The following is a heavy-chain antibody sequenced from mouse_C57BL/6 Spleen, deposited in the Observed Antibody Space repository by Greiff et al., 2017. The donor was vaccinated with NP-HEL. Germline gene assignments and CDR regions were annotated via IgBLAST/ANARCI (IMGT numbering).Heavy chain of an antibody. J-gene: IGHJ4*01. CDR3: ARSLYDYYAMDY. CDR2: IWRGGST. Sequence: VKLVESGPGLVQPSQSLSITCTVSGFSLTSYGVHWVRQSPGKGLEWLGVIWRGGSTDYNAAFMSRLSITKDNSKSQVFFKMNSLQADDTAIYYCARSLYDYYAMDYWGQGTSVTVSS. CDR1: GFSLTSYG. V-gene: IGHV2-5*01. D-gene: IGHD1-1*01.